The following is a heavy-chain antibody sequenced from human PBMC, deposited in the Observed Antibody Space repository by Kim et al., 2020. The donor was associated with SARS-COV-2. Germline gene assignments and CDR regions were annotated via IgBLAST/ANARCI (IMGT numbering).Heavy chain of an antibody. CDR3: AKEGITMVRGHSPPFDY. D-gene: IGHD3-10*01. CDR2: ISYDGSNK. CDR1: GFTFSSYG. J-gene: IGHJ4*02. V-gene: IGHV3-30*18. Sequence: GGSLRLSCAASGFTFSSYGMHWVRQAPGKGLEWVAVISYDGSNKYYADSVKGRFTISRDNSKNTLYLQMNSLRAEDTAVYYCAKEGITMVRGHSPPFDYWGQGTLVTVSS.